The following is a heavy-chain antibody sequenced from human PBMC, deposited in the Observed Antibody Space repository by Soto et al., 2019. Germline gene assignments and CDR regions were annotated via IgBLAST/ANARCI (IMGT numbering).Heavy chain of an antibody. V-gene: IGHV4-59*01. Sequence: SETLSLTCTVSGGSISSYYWRWIRQPPGQGLEWIGYVYYSGSTNYNPPLKSRVTISVDTSKNQFCLKLSSVTAADTAGYYCARVELLSQAYYFDYWGQGTLVTVS. CDR2: VYYSGST. D-gene: IGHD1-26*01. CDR1: GGSISSYY. J-gene: IGHJ4*02. CDR3: ARVELLSQAYYFDY.